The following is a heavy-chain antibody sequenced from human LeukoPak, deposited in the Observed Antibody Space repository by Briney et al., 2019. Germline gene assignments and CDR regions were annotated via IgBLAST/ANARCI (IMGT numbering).Heavy chain of an antibody. Sequence: PGGSLRLSCSASGFTFSRYPMHWVRQAPGKGLEYVSAISGNGGSTYYADSVKGRFTISRDNSKNTLYLQMSSLRTEDTAIYYCVKAQYDFWSGPDYWGQGILVTVSS. V-gene: IGHV3-64D*09. D-gene: IGHD3-3*01. J-gene: IGHJ4*02. CDR1: GFTFSRYP. CDR2: ISGNGGST. CDR3: VKAQYDFWSGPDY.